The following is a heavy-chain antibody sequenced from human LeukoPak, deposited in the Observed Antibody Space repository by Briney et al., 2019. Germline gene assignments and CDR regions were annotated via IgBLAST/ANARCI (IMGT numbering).Heavy chain of an antibody. Sequence: ASVKVSCKASGYTFTSYYMHWVRQAPGQGLKWMGIINPSGGSTSYAQKFQGRVTMTRDTSTSTVYMELSSLRSEDTAVYYCARELGSGYAGDWGQGTLVTVSS. J-gene: IGHJ4*02. V-gene: IGHV1-46*01. D-gene: IGHD3-9*01. CDR3: ARELGSGYAGD. CDR2: INPSGGST. CDR1: GYTFTSYY.